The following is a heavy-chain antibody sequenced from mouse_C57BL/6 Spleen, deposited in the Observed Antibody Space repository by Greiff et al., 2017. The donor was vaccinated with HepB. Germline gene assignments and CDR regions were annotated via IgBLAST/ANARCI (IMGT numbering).Heavy chain of an antibody. CDR3: ARMGGRPYAMDY. CDR2: INPNNGGT. J-gene: IGHJ4*01. D-gene: IGHD2-3*01. Sequence: EVKLVESGPELVKPGASVKIPCKASGYTFTDYNMDWVKQSHGKSLEWIGDINPNNGGTIYNQKFKGKATLTVDKSSSTAYMELRSLTSEDTAVYYCARMGGRPYAMDYWGQGTSVTVSS. V-gene: IGHV1-18*01. CDR1: GYTFTDYN.